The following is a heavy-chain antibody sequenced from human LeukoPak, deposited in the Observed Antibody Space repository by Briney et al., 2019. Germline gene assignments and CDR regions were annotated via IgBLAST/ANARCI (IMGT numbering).Heavy chain of an antibody. CDR2: ISSSSTI. CDR1: GFTFSSYS. D-gene: IGHD4-17*01. V-gene: IGHV3-48*01. CDR3: ARDQYGAKGDY. J-gene: IGHJ4*02. Sequence: GGSLRLSCAASGFTFSSYSMNWVRQAPGKGLEWVSYISSSSTIYYADSVKGRFTISRDNAKNSLYLQMNSLRAEDTAVYYCARDQYGAKGDYWGQGTLVTVSS.